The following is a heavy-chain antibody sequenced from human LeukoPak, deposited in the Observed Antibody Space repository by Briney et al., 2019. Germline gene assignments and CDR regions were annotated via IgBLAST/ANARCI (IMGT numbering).Heavy chain of an antibody. CDR3: ARASGTTATTYIFDY. D-gene: IGHD4-17*01. J-gene: IGHJ4*02. CDR2: INSDGSST. CDR1: GFTFSSYW. V-gene: IGHV3-74*01. Sequence: GGSLRLSCAASGFTFSSYWMHWVRQAPGKGLVWVSRINSDGSSTSYTDSVKGRFTISRDNAKNTLYLQMNSLRADDTAVYYCARASGTTATTYIFDYWGQGILVTVSS.